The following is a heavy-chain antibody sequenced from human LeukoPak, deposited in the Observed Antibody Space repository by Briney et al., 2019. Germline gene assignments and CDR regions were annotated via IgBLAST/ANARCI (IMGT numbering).Heavy chain of an antibody. J-gene: IGHJ3*02. CDR2: ISGSGGST. Sequence: GGSLRLSCAASGFTFSSYAMSWVRQAPGKGLEWVSAISGSGGSTYYADSVKGRFTISRDNSKNTLYLQMNSLRSDDTAVYYCARVRNSHNWWGALDIWGQGTMVAVS. D-gene: IGHD1-1*01. V-gene: IGHV3-23*01. CDR1: GFTFSSYA. CDR3: ARVRNSHNWWGALDI.